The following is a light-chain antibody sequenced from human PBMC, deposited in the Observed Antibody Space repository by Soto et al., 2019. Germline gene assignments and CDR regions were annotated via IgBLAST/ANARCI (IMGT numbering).Light chain of an antibody. Sequence: DIQMTQSPSSVSASVGDGVTITCRASQSISSWLARYQQKPGQAPKLLIYAASSLQTGVPSRFSGSGSGTHFTLTISNLQPEDSATYYCQQANSFPYTFGQGTKVQIK. CDR1: QSISSW. J-gene: IGKJ2*01. V-gene: IGKV1-12*01. CDR2: AAS. CDR3: QQANSFPYT.